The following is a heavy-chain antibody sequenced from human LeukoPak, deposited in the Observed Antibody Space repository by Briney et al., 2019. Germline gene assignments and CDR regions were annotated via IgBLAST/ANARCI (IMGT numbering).Heavy chain of an antibody. V-gene: IGHV3-21*05. CDR1: GFTFSSYT. J-gene: IGHJ3*02. Sequence: SGGSLRLSCAASGFTFSSYTMNWVRQAPGKGLEWISYISSSSSYIYYADSVKGRFTISRDNAKNSLYLQMNSLRAEDTAVYYCARAGDSSGLWPAYGHAFDIWGQGTMVTVSS. CDR2: ISSSSSYI. CDR3: ARAGDSSGLWPAYGHAFDI. D-gene: IGHD3-22*01.